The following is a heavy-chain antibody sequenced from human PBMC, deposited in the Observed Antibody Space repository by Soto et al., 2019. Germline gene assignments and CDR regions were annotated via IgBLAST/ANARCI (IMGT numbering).Heavy chain of an antibody. CDR3: ASVPSIVRGSGDYAVDS. V-gene: IGHV1-69*12. J-gene: IGHJ4*02. Sequence: QVQLVQSGAEVKKPGSSVKVSCKASGGTFSSYAISWVRQAPGQGLEWMGGIIPIFGTANYAQKFQGRVTITEDESTRKGDMELSSLSSEDTAVYYCASVPSIVRGSGDYAVDSWGQGTMVTVSS. CDR1: GGTFSSYA. CDR2: IIPIFGTA. D-gene: IGHD4-17*01.